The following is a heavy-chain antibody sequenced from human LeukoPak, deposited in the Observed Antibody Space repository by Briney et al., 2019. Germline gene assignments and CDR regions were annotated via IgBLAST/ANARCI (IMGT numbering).Heavy chain of an antibody. CDR1: GFTFSSYA. Sequence: GSLRLSCAASGFTFSSYAMHWVRQAPGKGLEWVAVISYDGSNKYYADSVKGRFTISRDNSKNTLYLQMNSLRAEDTAVYYCAKDRALMVRGGGGPDYWGQGTLVTVSS. J-gene: IGHJ4*02. CDR2: ISYDGSNK. D-gene: IGHD3-10*01. V-gene: IGHV3-30*18. CDR3: AKDRALMVRGGGGPDY.